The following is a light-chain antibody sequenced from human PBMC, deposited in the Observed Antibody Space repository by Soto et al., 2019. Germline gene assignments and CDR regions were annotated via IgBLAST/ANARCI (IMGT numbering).Light chain of an antibody. V-gene: IGLV4-69*01. CDR3: QTWGTSVV. J-gene: IGLJ2*01. Sequence: QPVLTQSPSASASLGASVKLTCTLSSGHSTYAISWHQQQPEKGPRYLMKVNSDGSHSKGGGIPDRFSGSSSGAERYLTISSLQTEDEADYYCQTWGTSVVFGGGTKLTVL. CDR1: SGHSTYA. CDR2: VNSDGSH.